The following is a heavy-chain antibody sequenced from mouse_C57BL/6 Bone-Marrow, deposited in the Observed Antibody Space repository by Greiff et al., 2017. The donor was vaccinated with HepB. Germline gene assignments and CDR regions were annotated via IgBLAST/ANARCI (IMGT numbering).Heavy chain of an antibody. CDR3: AVYYGSLSYFDY. D-gene: IGHD1-1*01. V-gene: IGHV1-76*01. CDR1: GYTFTDYY. J-gene: IGHJ2*01. Sequence: QVQLQQSGAELVRPGASVKLSCKASGYTFTDYYINWVKQRPGQGLEWIARIYPGSGNTYYNEKFKGKATLTAEKSSSTAYMQLSSLTSEDSAVYFCAVYYGSLSYFDYWGQGTTLTVSS. CDR2: IYPGSGNT.